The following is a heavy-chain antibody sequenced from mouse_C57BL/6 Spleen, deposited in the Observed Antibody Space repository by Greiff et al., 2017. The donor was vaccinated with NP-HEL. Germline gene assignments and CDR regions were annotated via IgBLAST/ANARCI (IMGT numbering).Heavy chain of an antibody. V-gene: IGHV14-2*01. CDR1: GFNITDYY. D-gene: IGHD2-3*01. J-gene: IGHJ3*01. CDR3: ARYDTWFAY. CDR2: IDPADGGT. Sequence: VHVQQSGAELVKPGASVKLSCTASGFNITDYYMHWVKQRPEQGLEWIGRIDPADGGTKYAPKFQGKATITADTASNTAYLQLSSLTSVDTAVYYCARYDTWFAYWGQGTLVTVSA.